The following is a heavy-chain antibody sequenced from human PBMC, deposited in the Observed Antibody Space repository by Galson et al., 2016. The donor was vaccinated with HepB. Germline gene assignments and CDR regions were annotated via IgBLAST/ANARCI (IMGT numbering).Heavy chain of an antibody. CDR2: IDPSDSYT. D-gene: IGHD6-13*01. Sequence: QSGAEVKKPGDSLRISCGGPGYNFATYWISWVRQVPGKGLEWMGRIDPSDSYTNYSPSFQGHVTISFDKSITTAYLQWRSLKASDTAIYYCAKSLGIAEYNWSDLWGQGTPVTVSS. V-gene: IGHV5-10-1*01. CDR3: AKSLGIAEYNWSDL. CDR1: GYNFATYW. J-gene: IGHJ5*02.